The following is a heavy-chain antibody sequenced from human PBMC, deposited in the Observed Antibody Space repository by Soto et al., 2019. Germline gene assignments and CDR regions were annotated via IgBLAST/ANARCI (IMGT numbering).Heavy chain of an antibody. CDR3: ARVDSSGCSEY. Sequence: PGESLKISCNGSGYSFTSYWIGWVRQMPGKGLECMGFIYPGDSDTTYSPSFQGHVTISADKYSSTAYLQWSSLKASDTAMYYCARVDSSGCSEYWGQGTLVTVSS. CDR1: GYSFTSYW. D-gene: IGHD6-25*01. CDR2: IYPGDSDT. V-gene: IGHV5-51*01. J-gene: IGHJ4*02.